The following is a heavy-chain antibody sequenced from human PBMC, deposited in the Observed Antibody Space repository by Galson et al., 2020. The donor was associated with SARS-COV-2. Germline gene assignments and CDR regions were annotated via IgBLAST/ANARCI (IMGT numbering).Heavy chain of an antibody. V-gene: IGHV6-1*01. CDR1: GDSDSSNT. CDR3: VRGGWPSSSWYGRTSNWFAP. CDR2: TYYRSKRYN. Sequence: SQTLSLTCVISGDSDSSNTWNWVRQSPSRGLEWRGRTYYRSKRYNDSAVLVKSRITINPDTSKNQFSLQLSSVTPEDTAIYYCVRGGWPSSSWYGRTSNWFAPGGQGTLFTVSS. J-gene: IGHJ5*02. D-gene: IGHD6-13*01.